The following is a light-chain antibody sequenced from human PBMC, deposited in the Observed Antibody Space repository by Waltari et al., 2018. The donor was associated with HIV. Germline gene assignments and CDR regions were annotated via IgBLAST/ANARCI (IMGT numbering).Light chain of an antibody. J-gene: IGLJ3*02. CDR3: SSYGDSLRVL. Sequence: QSALTKPPSASGSLGQSVTISCTGSSSDIGAYDSVSWFQQHPRSAPKLLLYEVTRWPSTVSDRCSGSRSGSTAFLTVAGLQPDDEATYFCSSYGDSLRVLFGGGTNVTVL. V-gene: IGLV2-8*01. CDR2: EVT. CDR1: SSDIGAYDS.